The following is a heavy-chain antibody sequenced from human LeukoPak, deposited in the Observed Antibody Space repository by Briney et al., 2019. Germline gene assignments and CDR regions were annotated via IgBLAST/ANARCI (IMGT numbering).Heavy chain of an antibody. V-gene: IGHV3-30-3*01. CDR3: ARDFVAGYYPGEY. CDR1: GFTFSSYA. D-gene: IGHD3-9*01. CDR2: ISYDGSNK. Sequence: PGRSLRLSCAASGFTFSSYAMHWVRQAPGKGLEWVAVISYDGSNKYYADSVKGRFTISRDNSKNTLYLQMNSLRAEDTAVYYCARDFVAGYYPGEYWGQGTLVTVSS. J-gene: IGHJ4*02.